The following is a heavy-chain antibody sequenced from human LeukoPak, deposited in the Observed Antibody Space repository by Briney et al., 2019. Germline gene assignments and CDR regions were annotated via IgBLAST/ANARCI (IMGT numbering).Heavy chain of an antibody. CDR1: GFTFSSYA. J-gene: IGHJ4*02. CDR2: ISGSGGST. Sequence: PGGSLRLSCAASGFTFSSYAMSWVRQAPGKGLEWVSAISGSGGSTYYADSVKGRFTISRDNSKNTLYLQMNSLRAEDTAVYYCAKDSSLLYYDILTGPLEGFDYWGQGTLVTVSS. D-gene: IGHD3-9*01. CDR3: AKDSSLLYYDILTGPLEGFDY. V-gene: IGHV3-23*01.